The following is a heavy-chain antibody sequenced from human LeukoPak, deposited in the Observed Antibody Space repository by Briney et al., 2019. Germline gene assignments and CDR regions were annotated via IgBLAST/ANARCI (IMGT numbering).Heavy chain of an antibody. CDR3: AKDVRGEAAAQNY. CDR2: IRYDDSKK. CDR1: GFTFSSYA. D-gene: IGHD6-13*01. Sequence: GGSLRLSCAASGFTFSSYAMSWVRQAPGKGPEWVAVIRYDDSKKYYGDSVKGRFTIARDNSKNTLYLQMNGLRAEDTAMYYCAKDVRGEAAAQNYWGQGTLVTVSS. J-gene: IGHJ4*02. V-gene: IGHV3-30*02.